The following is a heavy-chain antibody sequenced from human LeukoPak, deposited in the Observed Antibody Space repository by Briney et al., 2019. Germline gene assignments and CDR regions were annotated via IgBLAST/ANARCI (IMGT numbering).Heavy chain of an antibody. D-gene: IGHD3-3*01. CDR3: ARTFRGDYDFRSGYYGTFDY. V-gene: IGHV5-51*01. CDR2: IYPGDSDT. J-gene: IGHJ4*02. CDR1: GYSFTSYW. Sequence: GESLKISCKGSGYSFTSYWIGWVRQMPGKGLEWMGIIYPGDSDTRYSPSFQGQVTISADKSISTAYLQWRSLKASDTAMYYCARTFRGDYDFRSGYYGTFDYWGQGTLVTVSS.